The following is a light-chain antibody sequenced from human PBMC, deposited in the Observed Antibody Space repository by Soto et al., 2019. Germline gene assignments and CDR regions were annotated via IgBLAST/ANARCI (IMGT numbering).Light chain of an antibody. CDR3: QQYKTYPYT. CDR2: DAS. CDR1: QDISNY. V-gene: IGKV1-16*02. Sequence: DIQMTQSPSSLSASVGDRVTITCRASQDISNYLTWFQQKPGKAPKSLIYDASNLQSGVPSKFSGSGSGTDFTLTISSLQPEDFATYYCQQYKTYPYTFGPGTKVDI. J-gene: IGKJ3*01.